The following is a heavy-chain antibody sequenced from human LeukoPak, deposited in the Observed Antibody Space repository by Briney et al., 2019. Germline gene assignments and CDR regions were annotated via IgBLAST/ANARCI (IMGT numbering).Heavy chain of an antibody. J-gene: IGHJ5*02. D-gene: IGHD6-13*01. Sequence: KPSETLSLTCAVYGGSFSGYYWSWIRQPPGKGLEWIGVINHSGSTNYNPSLKSRVTISVDTSKNQFSLKLSSVTAADTAVYYCARGERSSSWYWFDPWGQGTLVTVSS. CDR3: ARGERSSSWYWFDP. V-gene: IGHV4-34*01. CDR2: INHSGST. CDR1: GGSFSGYY.